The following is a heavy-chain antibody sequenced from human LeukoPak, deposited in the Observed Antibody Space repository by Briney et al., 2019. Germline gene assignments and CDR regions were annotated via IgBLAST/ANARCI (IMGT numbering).Heavy chain of an antibody. D-gene: IGHD2-2*01. CDR3: VNLGHCTTSSCQL. Sequence: PGGSLRLSCAASGFTFRSNYMRGVREARGEGVEGGSDIYSRGSTYYSDSVKGRFTISRDNSKNTLYLQMNSLRAEDTAVYYCVNLGHCTTSSCQLWGQGTLVTVSS. J-gene: IGHJ4*02. CDR1: GFTFRSNY. V-gene: IGHV3-66*02. CDR2: IYSRGST.